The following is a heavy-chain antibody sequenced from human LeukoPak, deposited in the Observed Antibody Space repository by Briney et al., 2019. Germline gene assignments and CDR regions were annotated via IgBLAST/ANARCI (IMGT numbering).Heavy chain of an antibody. Sequence: GGSLRLSCAASGFTFSTFAMHWVRLSPEKGLEWVSSITGSGPYILYADSVKRRFTISRDNTKNLLYLEMNSLRAEDTAMYYCVRDVGAVRGEVYFDYWGQGTLVTVSS. CDR3: VRDVGAVRGEVYFDY. CDR1: GFTFSTFA. D-gene: IGHD3-16*01. V-gene: IGHV3-21*06. J-gene: IGHJ4*02. CDR2: ITGSGPYI.